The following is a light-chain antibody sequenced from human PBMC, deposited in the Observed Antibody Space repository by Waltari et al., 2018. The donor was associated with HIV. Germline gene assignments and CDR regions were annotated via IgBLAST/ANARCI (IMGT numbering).Light chain of an antibody. CDR2: WAF. J-gene: IGKJ1*01. Sequence: DIVMTQSPDSLAVSLGERATINCKSSPSLLFNANNKNYLAWYQQKPGQSPTLLFYWAFTREFGVPDRFTGSGSGTDFTLTITSLQSEDVALYYCQQYYSVPWTFGQGTKVEIK. CDR3: QQYYSVPWT. V-gene: IGKV4-1*01. CDR1: PSLLFNANNKNY.